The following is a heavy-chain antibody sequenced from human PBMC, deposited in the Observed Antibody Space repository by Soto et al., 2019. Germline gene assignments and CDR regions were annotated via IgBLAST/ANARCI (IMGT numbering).Heavy chain of an antibody. V-gene: IGHV1-18*01. CDR2: ISVYNGNT. CDR1: GYTFSNYG. J-gene: IGHJ1*01. Sequence: ASVKVSCKASGYTFSNYGISWVRQAPGQGLEWMGWISVYNGNTNYAQKLQGRVSVTTDTSTSTAYMELRSLRSDDTAVYYCARDLDSTGYSDSRGYSNFQHWG. D-gene: IGHD3-22*01. CDR3: ARDLDSTGYSDSRGYSNFQH.